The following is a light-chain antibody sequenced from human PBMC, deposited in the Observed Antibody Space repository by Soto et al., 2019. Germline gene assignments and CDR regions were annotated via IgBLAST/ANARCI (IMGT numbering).Light chain of an antibody. J-gene: IGKJ3*01. CDR2: GAS. CDR3: QQYDNSPFT. CDR1: QSVSSN. Sequence: EIVMAQSPASLSVSPGERATLCCRASQSVSSNLAWYQQKPGQAPRLLIYGASTRATGIPARFRGSGSGTDFTLTITRLEPEDSAVYFCQQYDNSPFTFGPGTKVDIK. V-gene: IGKV3-15*01.